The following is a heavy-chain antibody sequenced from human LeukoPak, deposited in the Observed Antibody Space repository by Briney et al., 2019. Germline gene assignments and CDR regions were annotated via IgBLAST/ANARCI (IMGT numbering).Heavy chain of an antibody. D-gene: IGHD2/OR15-2a*01. CDR1: GFTFSSYG. V-gene: IGHV3-30*18. CDR3: AKERNNRGAFDC. J-gene: IGHJ4*02. Sequence: PGRSLRLSCAASGFTFSSYGMHWVRQAPGKGLEWVAVMSYDGSNKYYADSVKGRFSISRDNSKNTLYVQMNSLRAEDTAVYYCAKERNNRGAFDCWGQGTLVTVSS. CDR2: MSYDGSNK.